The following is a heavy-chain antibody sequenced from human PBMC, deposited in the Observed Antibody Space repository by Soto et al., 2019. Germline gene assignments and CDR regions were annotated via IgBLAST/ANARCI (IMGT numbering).Heavy chain of an antibody. V-gene: IGHV3-7*01. J-gene: IGHJ4*02. Sequence: EAQLVESGGGLVQPGGSLRLSCSASGFNFNQYWMSWVRQAPGKGLEWVANVKQDGGEKNYVDSVRGRCTISRDNTKNSLYLQMDCLRVEDTALYYCASGGGWSFDHWGQGTMVTVSS. CDR2: VKQDGGEK. D-gene: IGHD6-19*01. CDR1: GFNFNQYW. CDR3: ASGGGWSFDH.